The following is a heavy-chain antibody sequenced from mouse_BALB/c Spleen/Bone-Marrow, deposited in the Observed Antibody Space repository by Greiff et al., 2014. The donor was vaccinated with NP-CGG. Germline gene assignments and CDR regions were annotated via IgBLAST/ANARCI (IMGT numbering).Heavy chain of an antibody. J-gene: IGHJ2*01. D-gene: IGHD4-1*01. CDR1: GISITTGNYR. CDR3: AREGGVLGHFDY. V-gene: IGHV3-5*02. Sequence: VQLKESGPGLVKPSQTVSLTCTVTGISITTGNYRWSWIRQFPGNKLDWKGYIYYNGTISYNHSLTSRTTITRDTSKNQFFLEMNSLTAEDTATYHGAREGGVLGHFDYWGQGTTLTVSS. CDR2: IYYNGTI.